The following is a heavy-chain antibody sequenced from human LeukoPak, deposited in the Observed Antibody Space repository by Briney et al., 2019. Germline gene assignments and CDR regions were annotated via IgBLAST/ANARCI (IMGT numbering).Heavy chain of an antibody. CDR2: INPNSGGT. CDR3: ARDVPYSSGWYVPDYYYYYMDV. CDR1: GYTFTGYY. V-gene: IGHV1-2*02. Sequence: ASVKVSCKASGYTFTGYYMHWVRQAPGQGLEWMGWINPNSGGTNYAQKFQGRVTMTRDTSISTAYMELSRLRSDDTAVYYCARDVPYSSGWYVPDYYYYYMDVWGKGTTVTVSS. D-gene: IGHD6-19*01. J-gene: IGHJ6*03.